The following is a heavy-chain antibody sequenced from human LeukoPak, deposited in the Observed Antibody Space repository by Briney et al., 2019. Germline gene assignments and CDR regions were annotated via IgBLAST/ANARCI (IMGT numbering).Heavy chain of an antibody. V-gene: IGHV1-46*01. Sequence: ASVKVSCKASGFTFTSYHMRWVRQAPGQGLEWMGMINPSGGTTSYAQKFQGRVTMTRDTSTSTVYMELSSLRSEDTALYYCARDGSSGSGDYWGQGALVAVSS. J-gene: IGHJ4*02. CDR1: GFTFTSYH. CDR3: ARDGSSGSGDY. D-gene: IGHD3-22*01. CDR2: INPSGGTT.